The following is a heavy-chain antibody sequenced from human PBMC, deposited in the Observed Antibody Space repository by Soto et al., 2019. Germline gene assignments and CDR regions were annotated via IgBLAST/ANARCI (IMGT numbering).Heavy chain of an antibody. CDR3: ARSTYGEGYPHFFAD. Sequence: QVQLQESGPGLGMPSQTLSLTCAVSGGSIDDINSYWTWIRQSPGRSPEWIGYIHNTGNTFYSPSLKRRLAISIDRYKSQFSLKLSAVTAADTAFYFCARSTYGEGYPHFFADWGQGTLVTVSS. CDR2: IHNTGNT. V-gene: IGHV4-30-4*01. J-gene: IGHJ4*02. CDR1: GGSIDDINSY. D-gene: IGHD3-16*02.